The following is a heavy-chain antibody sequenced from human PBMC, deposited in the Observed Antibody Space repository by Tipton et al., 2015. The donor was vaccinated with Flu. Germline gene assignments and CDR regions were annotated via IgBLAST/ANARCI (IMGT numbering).Heavy chain of an antibody. Sequence: TLSLTCTVSGGSISNYYWSWIRQPPGKGLEWIGYIYYSGSTNYNSSLKSRVTISVDTSKNQFSLKLTSVTAADTAVYYCARGRGGGGSSNNWFDPGGQGTLVIVSS. CDR2: IYYSGST. D-gene: IGHD2-15*01. CDR3: ARGRGGGGSSNNWFDP. J-gene: IGHJ5*02. V-gene: IGHV4-59*01. CDR1: GGSISNYY.